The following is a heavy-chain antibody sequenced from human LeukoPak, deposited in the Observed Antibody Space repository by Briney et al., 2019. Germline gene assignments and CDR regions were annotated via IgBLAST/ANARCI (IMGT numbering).Heavy chain of an antibody. Sequence: SVKVSCKASGGTFSSYAISWVRQAPGQGLEWMGRIIPILGIANYAQKFQGRVTITADKSTSTAYMELSSLRSEDTAVYYCARGDYGGPDAFDIWGQGTMVTVSS. CDR3: ARGDYGGPDAFDI. J-gene: IGHJ3*02. CDR1: GGTFSSYA. V-gene: IGHV1-69*04. D-gene: IGHD4-23*01. CDR2: IIPILGIA.